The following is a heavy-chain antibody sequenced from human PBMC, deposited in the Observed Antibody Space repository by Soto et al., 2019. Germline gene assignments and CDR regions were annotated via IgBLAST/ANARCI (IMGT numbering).Heavy chain of an antibody. J-gene: IGHJ4*02. D-gene: IGHD3-10*01. CDR3: ARDILSGGAYPDY. V-gene: IGHV3-21*01. CDR2: ISSGSSYI. Sequence: PWGSLRLSCSASVFTFSSYTMNWFRQAPGKGLEWVSSISSGSSYIYYADSVKGRFTISRDNAKNSLFLQMNSLRAEDTAVYYCARDILSGGAYPDYWGQGTKVTVSS. CDR1: VFTFSSYT.